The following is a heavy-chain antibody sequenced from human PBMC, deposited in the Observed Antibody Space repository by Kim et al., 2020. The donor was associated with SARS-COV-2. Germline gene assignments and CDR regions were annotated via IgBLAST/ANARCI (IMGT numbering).Heavy chain of an antibody. V-gene: IGHV3-74*01. Sequence: GGSLRLSCAASGFSFSSYWMHWVRQAPGKGLVWVSRIIGDGSGTSYADSVKGRFAISRDNAKNTLYLQLNSLRDEDTAVYYCARANYHGMDVCGQGTTVT. CDR1: GFSFSSYW. CDR3: ARANYHGMDV. J-gene: IGHJ6*02. CDR2: IIGDGSGT.